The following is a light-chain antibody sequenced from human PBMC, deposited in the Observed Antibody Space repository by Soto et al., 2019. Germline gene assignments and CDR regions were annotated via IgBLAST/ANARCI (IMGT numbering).Light chain of an antibody. CDR3: AAWDDSLRAWV. CDR2: MTN. CDR1: WYNIGKNL. Sequence: QSVLTQPPSASGTPGQTVTISCSGGWYNIGKNLGYWYQDLPGTAPKLLIYMTNQRPSGVPDRFSGSKSGSSASLAVSGLRSEDEAVYYCAAWDDSLRAWVFGGGTKLTVL. J-gene: IGLJ3*02. V-gene: IGLV1-47*01.